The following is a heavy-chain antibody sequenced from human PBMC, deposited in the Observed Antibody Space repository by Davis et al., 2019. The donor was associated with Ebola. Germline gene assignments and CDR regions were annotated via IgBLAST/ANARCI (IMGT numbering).Heavy chain of an antibody. CDR2: ISYSGST. CDR1: GGSTSSSSYY. D-gene: IGHD3-3*01. CDR3: ARHVKGLRFLEWLFLDY. Sequence: MPSETLSLTCTLSGGSTSSSSYYCGWIRQPPGKGLEWLGSISYSGSTYYNPSLKTRVTISVDTSKNQFSLKLSAVTAADTAVYYCARHVKGLRFLEWLFLDYWGQGTLVTVSS. V-gene: IGHV4-39*01. J-gene: IGHJ4*02.